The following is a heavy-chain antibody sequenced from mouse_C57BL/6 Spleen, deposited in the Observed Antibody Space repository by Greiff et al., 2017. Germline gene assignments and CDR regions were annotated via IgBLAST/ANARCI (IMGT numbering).Heavy chain of an antibody. V-gene: IGHV1-50*01. CDR2: IDPSDSYT. J-gene: IGHJ1*03. Sequence: VQLQQPGAELVKPGASVKLSCTASGYTFTSYWMQWVKQRPGQGLEWIGEIDPSDSYTNYNQKFKGKATLTVDTSSSTAYMQLSSLTSEDSAVYYCARRGITTVVASHWYFDVWGTGTTVTVSS. CDR1: GYTFTSYW. CDR3: ARRGITTVVASHWYFDV. D-gene: IGHD1-1*01.